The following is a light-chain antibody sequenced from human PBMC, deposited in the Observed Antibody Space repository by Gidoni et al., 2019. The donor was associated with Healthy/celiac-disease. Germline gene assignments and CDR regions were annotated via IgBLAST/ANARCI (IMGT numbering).Light chain of an antibody. Sequence: DIVMTPSPESLAVSLGGRATINCKSSLSVLYSSNNKNYLAWYQQKPGQPPKLLIYWASTRESGVPDRFSGSGSGTDFTLTISSQQAEDVAVYYCQQYYSTPRTFGQGTKLEIK. CDR3: QQYYSTPRT. V-gene: IGKV4-1*01. CDR1: LSVLYSSNNKNY. CDR2: WAS. J-gene: IGKJ2*02.